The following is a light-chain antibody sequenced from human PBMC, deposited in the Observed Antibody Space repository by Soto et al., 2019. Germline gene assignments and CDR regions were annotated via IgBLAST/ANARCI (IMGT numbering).Light chain of an antibody. J-gene: IGLJ7*01. CDR3: AAWDDNLDAAV. V-gene: IGLV1-44*01. CDR1: TSNIGSNP. Sequence: QSVLAQPPSASGTPGQSVIFSCSGSTSNIGSNPVTWYRQLPGTAPKLVIYGNNQRPSGVPDRFSGSKSGTSASLAISGLQSEDEADYYCAAWDDNLDAAVFGGGTQLTVL. CDR2: GNN.